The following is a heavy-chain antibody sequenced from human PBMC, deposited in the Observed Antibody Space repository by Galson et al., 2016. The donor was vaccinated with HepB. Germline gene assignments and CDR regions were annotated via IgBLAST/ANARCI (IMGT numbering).Heavy chain of an antibody. CDR2: ISGTNGFI. V-gene: IGHV3-21*01. Sequence: SLRLSCAASGFTFSNYNMNWVRQAPGKGLEWVSSISGTNGFIYQADSVKGRFTISRDNAKNSLYLQMSSLRADDTAVYFCARDLDSRYYYPYHVMDVWGQGTTVTVSS. CDR1: GFTFSNYN. D-gene: IGHD3-22*01. CDR3: ARDLDSRYYYPYHVMDV. J-gene: IGHJ6*02.